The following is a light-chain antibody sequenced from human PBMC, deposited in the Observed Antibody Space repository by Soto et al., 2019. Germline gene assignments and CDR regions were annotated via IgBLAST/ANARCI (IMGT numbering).Light chain of an antibody. Sequence: EIVMTQSPVTLPVSPGERATLSCRASQSVSSKLAWYQQKPGQAPRLLIYGASTSATGIPARFSGSGSGTEFTLSISSLQSEDFAVYYCQQYNNWPQTFGQGTKLEIK. J-gene: IGKJ2*01. CDR3: QQYNNWPQT. CDR2: GAS. V-gene: IGKV3-15*01. CDR1: QSVSSK.